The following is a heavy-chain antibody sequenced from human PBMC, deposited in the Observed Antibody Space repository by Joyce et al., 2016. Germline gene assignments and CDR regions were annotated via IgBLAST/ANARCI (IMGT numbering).Heavy chain of an antibody. V-gene: IGHV1-69*01. J-gene: IGHJ4*02. CDR1: GGTYSSYV. D-gene: IGHD4-17*01. CDR3: ARDHGERMTLVTTGDY. Sequence: QVQLVQSGAEVKKPGSSVKVSCKASGGTYSSYVFSWVRQPPGQGLEWMGGIIPIFNTTNYAQKFRDRVTITADESTSTSYMELSSLRSEDTAVYYCARDHGERMTLVTTGDYWGQGTLVTVSS. CDR2: IIPIFNTT.